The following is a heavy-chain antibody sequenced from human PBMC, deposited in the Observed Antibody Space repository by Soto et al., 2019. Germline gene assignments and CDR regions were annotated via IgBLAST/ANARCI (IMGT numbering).Heavy chain of an antibody. Sequence: KASETLSLTCTVSGGSVSSGSYYWSWIRQPPGKGLEWIGYIYYSGSTNYNPSLRSRVTISVDTSKNQFSLKLSSVTAADTAVYYCARDEGPYYFDYWGQGTLVTVSS. CDR1: GGSVSSGSYY. J-gene: IGHJ4*02. V-gene: IGHV4-61*01. CDR2: IYYSGST. CDR3: ARDEGPYYFDY.